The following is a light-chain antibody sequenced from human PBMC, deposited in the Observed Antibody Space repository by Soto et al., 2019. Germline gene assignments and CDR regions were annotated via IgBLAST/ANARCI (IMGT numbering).Light chain of an antibody. CDR3: NSYTSTSPPYV. Sequence: QSALTQPASVSGSAGQSISISCTGTSSDIGRYNFVSWYQQRPGQAPKLLIFDVSHRPSGISDRFSGSKSGYTASLTISGLQAEDEADYYCNSYTSTSPPYVFGTGTKRTVL. CDR2: DVS. J-gene: IGLJ1*01. CDR1: SSDIGRYNF. V-gene: IGLV2-14*01.